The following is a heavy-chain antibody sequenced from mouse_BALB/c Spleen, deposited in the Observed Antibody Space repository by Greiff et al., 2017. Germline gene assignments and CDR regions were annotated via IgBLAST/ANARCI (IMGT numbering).Heavy chain of an antibody. D-gene: IGHD1-1*01. CDR1: GYTFTSYY. Sequence: QVQLQQSGPELVKPGASVRISCKASGYTFTSYYIHWVKQRPGQGLEWIGWIYPGNVNTKYNEKFKGKATLTADKSSSTAYMQLSSLTSEDSAVYFCARPGTTGFAYWGQGTLVTVSA. V-gene: IGHV1S56*01. CDR3: ARPGTTGFAY. J-gene: IGHJ3*01. CDR2: IYPGNVNT.